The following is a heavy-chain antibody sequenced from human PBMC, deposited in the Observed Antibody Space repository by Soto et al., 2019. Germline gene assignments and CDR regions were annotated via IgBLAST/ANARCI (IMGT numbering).Heavy chain of an antibody. J-gene: IGHJ4*02. CDR1: GYSISSSYY. CDR3: ERKGTTNTPFNEP. V-gene: IGHV4-38-2*01. Sequence: PSDTLSLTCFFSGYSISSSYYCCCIRHPPGKCLECVGIDYHSGITYYNPSLKSGITISLDTSKNHFSLKLRSVTAADSAVYYCERKGTTNTPFNEPWGQGALVTVSS. CDR2: DYHSGIT. D-gene: IGHD1-1*01.